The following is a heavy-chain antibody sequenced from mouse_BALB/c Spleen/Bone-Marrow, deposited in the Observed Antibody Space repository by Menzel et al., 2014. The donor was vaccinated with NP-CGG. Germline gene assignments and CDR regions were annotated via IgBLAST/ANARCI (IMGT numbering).Heavy chain of an antibody. CDR1: DYTFTSYY. V-gene: IGHV1S56*01. CDR3: ASGDY. J-gene: IGHJ2*01. Sequence: QVQLLQSGPELVKPGASVRISCKASDYTFTSYYIHWVKQRPGQGLEWIGWIYPGNVNTKYNEKFKGKATLTADKSSSTAYLQLSSLISEDSAVYFCASGDYWGQGTTLTVSS. CDR2: IYPGNVNT.